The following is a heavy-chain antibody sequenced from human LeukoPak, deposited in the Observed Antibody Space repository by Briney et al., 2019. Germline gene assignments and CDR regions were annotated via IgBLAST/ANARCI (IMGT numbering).Heavy chain of an antibody. CDR3: AAESERWLLRS. J-gene: IGHJ4*02. CDR2: IYYSGST. V-gene: IGHV4-39*07. CDR1: GGSISSSSYY. D-gene: IGHD6-19*01. Sequence: PSETLSLTCTVSGGSISSSSYYWGWIRQPPGKGLEWIGSIYYSGSTYYNPSLQSRVILSLDTSKSQFSLKLTSVTAADTAVYYCAAESERWLLRSWGQGTLVTVS.